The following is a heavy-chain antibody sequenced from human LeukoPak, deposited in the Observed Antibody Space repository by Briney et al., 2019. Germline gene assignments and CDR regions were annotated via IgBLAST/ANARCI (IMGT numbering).Heavy chain of an antibody. CDR1: GFAFSSYS. J-gene: IGHJ4*02. CDR3: ARASFQRWLQLGGD. CDR2: ISSSSGTI. D-gene: IGHD5-24*01. V-gene: IGHV3-48*02. Sequence: QPGGSLRLSCAASGFAFSSYSMNWVRQAPGKGLEWVSYISSSSGTIYYADSVKGRFTISRDNAKNSLYLQMNSLRDEDTAVYYCARASFQRWLQLGGDWGQGALVTVSS.